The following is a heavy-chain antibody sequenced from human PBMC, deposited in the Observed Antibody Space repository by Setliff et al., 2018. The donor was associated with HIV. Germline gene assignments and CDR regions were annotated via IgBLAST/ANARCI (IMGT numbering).Heavy chain of an antibody. CDR1: GFIFDRYG. J-gene: IGHJ4*02. D-gene: IGHD6-13*01. CDR3: AKDPYTSSWYGFDY. Sequence: GGSLRLSCAASGFIFDRYGMHWVRQAPGKGLEWVALIWYDGSHETYADSVRGRFSISRDNSKNTLYLQMDSLRPEDTGFYYCAKDPYTSSWYGFDYWGQGALVTRLL. CDR2: IWYDGSHE. V-gene: IGHV3-30*02.